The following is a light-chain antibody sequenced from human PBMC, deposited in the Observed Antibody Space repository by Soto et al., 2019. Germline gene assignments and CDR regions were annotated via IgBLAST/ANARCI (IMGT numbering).Light chain of an antibody. V-gene: IGKV1-5*03. Sequence: DIQITQYPSTLFPAVGDRVLMTFRTGQTISQWLAWYQQYPGGAPKLLIYKAAVLESGVPSRFSGSSSGTEFTLTISGLQNDDLATYFCQQYSTYHSLTVGGGTQVDI. CDR2: KAA. CDR3: QQYSTYHSLT. J-gene: IGKJ4*02. CDR1: QTISQW.